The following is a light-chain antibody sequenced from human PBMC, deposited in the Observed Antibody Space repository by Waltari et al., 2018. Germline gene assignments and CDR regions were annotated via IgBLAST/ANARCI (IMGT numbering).Light chain of an antibody. J-gene: IGKJ1*01. V-gene: IGKV3-20*01. CDR2: GAS. Sequence: EIVLTQSPGTLSLSPGERATLSCRASQSVGRTLAWYQQKPGQAPRLLIYGASRRATDSPDRFSGSGAGTDFSLNINRLEPEDFAVYFCQHYVRLPATFGQGTKVEIK. CDR3: QHYVRLPAT. CDR1: QSVGRT.